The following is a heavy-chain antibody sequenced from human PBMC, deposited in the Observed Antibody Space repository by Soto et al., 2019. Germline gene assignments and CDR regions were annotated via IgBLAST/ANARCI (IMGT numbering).Heavy chain of an antibody. Sequence: QVQLVQSGAEVKKPGASVKVSCKASGYTFTSYGISWVRQAPGQGLEWMGWISAYNGNTKYAQKLQGRVTMTTDTSTSTGYMELGRLRFEDTAVSYCARDLAVALIDYWGQGTLVTVSS. CDR3: ARDLAVALIDY. CDR2: ISAYNGNT. CDR1: GYTFTSYG. J-gene: IGHJ4*02. D-gene: IGHD6-19*01. V-gene: IGHV1-18*01.